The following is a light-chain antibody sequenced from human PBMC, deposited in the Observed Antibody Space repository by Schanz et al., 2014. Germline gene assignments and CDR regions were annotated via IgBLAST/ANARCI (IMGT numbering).Light chain of an antibody. V-gene: IGLV2-11*01. Sequence: QSALTQPRSVSGSPGQSVTISCTGTSSDVGGYNYVSWYKQLPGKAPKLMISDVTKRPSGVPDRFSGSKSGTSASLAITGLQAEDEAFYYCQSYDISLGVVFGGGTKLTVL. J-gene: IGLJ2*01. CDR1: SSDVGGYNY. CDR2: DVT. CDR3: QSYDISLGVV.